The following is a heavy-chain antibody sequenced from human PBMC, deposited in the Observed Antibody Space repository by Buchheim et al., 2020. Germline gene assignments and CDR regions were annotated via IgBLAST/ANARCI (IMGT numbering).Heavy chain of an antibody. CDR3: AREMQVKMPVYDV. J-gene: IGHJ3*01. D-gene: IGHD2-2*01. CDR1: TDAFDNLV. CDR2: ISPAFGAA. Sequence: QVHLVQSGPEVKRPGSSVKVSCKASTDAFDNLVVTWFRQAPGQGLEWMGEISPAFGAANYAQNFQDRVTITADESTGTVYMDMSYVRSDDTAIYFCAREMQVKMPVYDVWGQGT. V-gene: IGHV1-69*12.